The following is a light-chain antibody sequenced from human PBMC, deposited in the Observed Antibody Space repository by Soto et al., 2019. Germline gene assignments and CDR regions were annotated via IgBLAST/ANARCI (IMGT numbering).Light chain of an antibody. CDR2: GAS. J-gene: IGKJ4*01. CDR3: QQYNNWPRAT. V-gene: IGKV3-15*01. CDR1: QSFSGN. Sequence: EIVMRPSPATLSVSPCERVTLFPSASQSFSGNLAWYQPKPGQAPRLLIYGASTTATDVPPRFSGSGSGTEFTLTISSLQSEDFGVYYCQQYNNWPRATFGGGTKVDIK.